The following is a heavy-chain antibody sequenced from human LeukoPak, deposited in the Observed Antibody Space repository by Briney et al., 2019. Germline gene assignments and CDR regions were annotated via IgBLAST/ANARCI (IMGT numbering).Heavy chain of an antibody. CDR1: GDSVSSNGVT. CDR3: ARRLTQYDCFDP. J-gene: IGHJ5*02. V-gene: IGHV6-1*01. D-gene: IGHD2-2*01. Sequence: SQTLSLTCAISGDSVSSNGVTWNWIRQSPSRGLEWLGRTYYRSTWYNDYAVSVRGRITVDPDTSKNQFSLHLNSVTPEDTAVYYCARRLTQYDCFDPWGQGILVTVSS. CDR2: TYYRSTWYN.